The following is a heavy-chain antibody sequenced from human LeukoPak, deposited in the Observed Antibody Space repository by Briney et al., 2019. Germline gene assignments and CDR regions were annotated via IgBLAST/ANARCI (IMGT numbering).Heavy chain of an antibody. CDR2: IYHSGST. CDR3: ARAHSSSWYFDY. V-gene: IGHV4-30-2*01. Sequence: SQTLSLTCAVSGGSISSGGYSWSWIRQPPGKGLEWIGYIYHSGSTYYNPSLKSRVTISVDRSKNQFSLKLSSVTAADTAVYYCARAHSSSWYFDYWGQGTLVTVSS. D-gene: IGHD6-13*01. CDR1: GGSISSGGYS. J-gene: IGHJ4*02.